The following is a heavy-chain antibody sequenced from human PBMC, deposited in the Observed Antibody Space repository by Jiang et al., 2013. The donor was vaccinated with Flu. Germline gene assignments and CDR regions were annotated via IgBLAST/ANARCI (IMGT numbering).Heavy chain of an antibody. CDR1: GGSFSGYY. CDR3: ARGASVGGSFLFDY. J-gene: IGHJ4*02. D-gene: IGHD1-26*01. Sequence: TCAVYGGSFSGYYWSWIRQPPGKGLEWIGEINHSGSTNYNPSLKSRVTISVDTSKNQFSLKLSSVTAADTAVYYCARGASVGGSFLFDYWGQGTLVTVSS. V-gene: IGHV4-34*01. CDR2: INHSGST.